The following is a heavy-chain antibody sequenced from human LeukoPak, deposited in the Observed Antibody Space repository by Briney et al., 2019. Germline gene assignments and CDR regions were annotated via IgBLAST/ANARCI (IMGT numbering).Heavy chain of an antibody. CDR2: IYYSGST. Sequence: SETLSLTCTVSGGSISSYYWSWIRQPPGKGLEWIGYIYYSGSTNYNPSLKSRVTISVDTSKNQFSLKLSSVTAADTAAYYCARLVDCSSTSCYDWYFDLWGRGTLVTVSS. V-gene: IGHV4-59*08. J-gene: IGHJ2*01. CDR3: ARLVDCSSTSCYDWYFDL. CDR1: GGSISSYY. D-gene: IGHD2-2*01.